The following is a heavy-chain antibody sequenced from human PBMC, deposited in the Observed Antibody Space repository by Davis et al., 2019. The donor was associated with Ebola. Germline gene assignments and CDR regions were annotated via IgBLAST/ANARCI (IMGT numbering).Heavy chain of an antibody. CDR3: ATRGSSREFDY. CDR2: ITGSGSLT. Sequence: GESLKISCAASGFTFSSYAMSWVRQTPGKGLEWGSAITGSGSLTGYADSVKGRFTISRDNSKNTLNMQMNSLRVEDTAVYYCATRGSSREFDYWGQGTLVSVSS. D-gene: IGHD6-13*01. V-gene: IGHV3-23*01. J-gene: IGHJ4*02. CDR1: GFTFSSYA.